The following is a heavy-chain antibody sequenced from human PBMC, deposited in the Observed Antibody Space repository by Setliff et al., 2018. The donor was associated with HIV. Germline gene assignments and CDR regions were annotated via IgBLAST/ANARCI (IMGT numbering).Heavy chain of an antibody. Sequence: GGSLRLSCIGSGFTFSDSWMTWVRQAPGKGLEWVANINPDGSEQFYVDSLRGRFTISRDNAKNSVYLQVNNLKAEDTAVYYCARVYCSGGSCYSYYYYYYMDVWGKGTTVTVSS. V-gene: IGHV3-7*01. CDR3: ARVYCSGGSCYSYYYYYYMDV. CDR1: GFTFSDSW. D-gene: IGHD2-15*01. J-gene: IGHJ6*03. CDR2: INPDGSEQ.